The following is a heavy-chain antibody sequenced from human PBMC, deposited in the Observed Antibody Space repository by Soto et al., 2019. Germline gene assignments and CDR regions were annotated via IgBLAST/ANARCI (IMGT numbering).Heavy chain of an antibody. D-gene: IGHD3-3*01. CDR3: ARQGDYYDFWSGYQNWFDP. CDR2: IDPSDSYT. J-gene: IGHJ5*02. CDR1: GYSFTSYW. V-gene: IGHV5-10-1*01. Sequence: PGESLKISCKGSGYSFTSYWISWVRQMPVKGLEWMGRIDPSDSYTNYSPSFQGHVTISADKSISTAYLQWSSLKASDTAMYYCARQGDYYDFWSGYQNWFDPWGQGTLVTVSS.